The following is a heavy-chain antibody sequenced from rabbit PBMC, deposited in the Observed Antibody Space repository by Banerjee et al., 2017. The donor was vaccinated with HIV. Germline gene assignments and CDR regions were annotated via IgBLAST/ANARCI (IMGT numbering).Heavy chain of an antibody. V-gene: IGHV1S45*01. CDR2: IEGGSSGFS. CDR3: ARDSGSSFSSYGMDL. J-gene: IGHJ3*01. Sequence: QEQLEESGGGLVKPEGSLTLTCKASGVSFSTNSYMCWVRQAPGKGLEWIACIEGGSSGFSYFANWAKGRFTISKTSSTTVTLQMTSLTAADTATYFCARDSGSSFSSYGMDLWGQGTLVTVS. D-gene: IGHD8-1*01. CDR1: GVSFSTNSY.